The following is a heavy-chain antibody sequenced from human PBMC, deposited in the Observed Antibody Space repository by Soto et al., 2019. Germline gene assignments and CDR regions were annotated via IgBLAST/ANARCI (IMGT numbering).Heavy chain of an antibody. V-gene: IGHV4-31*02. CDR2: IYYSGST. CDR3: ARESYGDYVTSHNPDAFDI. CDR1: GFTFSSYA. D-gene: IGHD4-17*01. J-gene: IGHJ3*02. Sequence: VQLLESGGGLVQPGGSLRLSCAASGFTFSSYAMSWVRQAPGKGLEWIGYIYYSGSTYYNPSLKSRVTISVDTSKNQFSLKLSSVTAADTAVYYCARESYGDYVTSHNPDAFDIWGQGTMVTVSS.